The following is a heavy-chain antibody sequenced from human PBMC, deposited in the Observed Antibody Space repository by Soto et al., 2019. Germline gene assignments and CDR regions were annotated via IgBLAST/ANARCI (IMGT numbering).Heavy chain of an antibody. V-gene: IGHV3-7*03. CDR3: ARGCSGGSCYSIWFDY. J-gene: IGHJ4*02. Sequence: PGGSLRLSCAASGFTFSNYWMTWVRQAPGKGLEWVANIKQDGSEKYYVDSVKGRFTISRDNAKNSLYLQVNSLRAEDTAVYYCARGCSGGSCYSIWFDYWGQGTQVTVSS. CDR1: GFTFSNYW. CDR2: IKQDGSEK. D-gene: IGHD2-15*01.